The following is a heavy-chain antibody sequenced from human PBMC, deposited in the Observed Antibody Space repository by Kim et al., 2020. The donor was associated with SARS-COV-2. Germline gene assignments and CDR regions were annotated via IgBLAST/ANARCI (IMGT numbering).Heavy chain of an antibody. Sequence: QKFQGRVTITADKSTSTAYMELSSLRSEDTAVYYCASVIRSDSSGYYYDYWGQGTLVTVSS. J-gene: IGHJ4*02. V-gene: IGHV1-69*02. CDR3: ASVIRSDSSGYYYDY. D-gene: IGHD3-22*01.